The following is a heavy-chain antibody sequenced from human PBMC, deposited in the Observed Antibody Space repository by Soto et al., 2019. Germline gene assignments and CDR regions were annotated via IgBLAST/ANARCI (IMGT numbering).Heavy chain of an antibody. CDR1: GGSFSGYY. J-gene: IGHJ4*02. D-gene: IGHD1-26*01. CDR2: INHSGST. V-gene: IGHV4-34*01. Sequence: QVQLQQWGAGLLKPSETLSLTCAVYGGSFSGYYWSWILQPPGKGLEWIGEINHSGSTNYNPSLKSRVTISVDTSKNQFSLKLSSVTAADTAVYYCARAQSGSYSKTFDYWGQGTLVTVSS. CDR3: ARAQSGSYSKTFDY.